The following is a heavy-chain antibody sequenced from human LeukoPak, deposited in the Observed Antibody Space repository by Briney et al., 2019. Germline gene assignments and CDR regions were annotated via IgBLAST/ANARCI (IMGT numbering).Heavy chain of an antibody. Sequence: QPGRSLRLSCAASGFTFSSCGMHWVRQAPGKGLGWVAVIWHDGKHKFYADSVKGRFTISRDNSKNTLYLQMNSLRAEDTAVYYCARDRGSDDPIDYWGQGTPVTVSS. CDR3: ARDRGSDDPIDY. CDR2: IWHDGKHK. V-gene: IGHV3-33*01. J-gene: IGHJ4*02. CDR1: GFTFSSCG. D-gene: IGHD2-15*01.